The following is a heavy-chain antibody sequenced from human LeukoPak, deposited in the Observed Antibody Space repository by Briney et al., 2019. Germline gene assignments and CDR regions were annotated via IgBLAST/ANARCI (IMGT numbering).Heavy chain of an antibody. CDR3: ARAGGDYDTVSGFDY. Sequence: ASVTVSCKASGYTFTSYGISWVRQAPGQGLEWMGWISAYNGNTNYAQKLQGRVTMTTDTSTSTAYMELRSLRSDDTAVYYCARAGGDYDTVSGFDYWGQGTLVTVSS. CDR2: ISAYNGNT. V-gene: IGHV1-18*01. J-gene: IGHJ4*02. CDR1: GYTFTSYG. D-gene: IGHD4-17*01.